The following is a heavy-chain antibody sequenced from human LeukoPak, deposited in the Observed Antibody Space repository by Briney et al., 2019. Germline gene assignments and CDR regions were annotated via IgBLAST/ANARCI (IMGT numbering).Heavy chain of an antibody. CDR1: GDSVSSGGYY. CDR2: ISNSGTT. D-gene: IGHD2-21*02. J-gene: IGHJ3*02. CDR3: ARDVVVTSSPDAFDI. V-gene: IGHV4-31*11. Sequence: SETLSLTCAVSGDSVSSGGYYWTWIRQHPGKGLEWIGYISNSGTTSYSPSLKSRVSISVDTSNNQFSLRLSSVTAADTAVYYCARDVVVTSSPDAFDIWGQGTMVTVSS.